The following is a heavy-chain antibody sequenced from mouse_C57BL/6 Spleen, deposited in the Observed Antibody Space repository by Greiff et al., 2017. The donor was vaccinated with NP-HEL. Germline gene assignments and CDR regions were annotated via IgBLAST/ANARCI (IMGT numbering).Heavy chain of an antibody. V-gene: IGHV1-26*01. CDR1: GYTFTDYY. CDR3: ARGYYGSSVFAY. Sequence: VQLQQSGPELVKPGASVKISCKASGYTFTDYYMNWVKQSHGKSLEWIGDINPNNGGTSYNQKFKGKATLTVDKSSSTAYMELRSLTSEDSAVYCCARGYYGSSVFAYWGQGTLVTVSA. J-gene: IGHJ3*01. D-gene: IGHD1-1*01. CDR2: INPNNGGT.